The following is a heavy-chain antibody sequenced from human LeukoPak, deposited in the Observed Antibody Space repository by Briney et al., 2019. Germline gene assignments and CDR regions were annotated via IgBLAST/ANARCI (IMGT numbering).Heavy chain of an antibody. V-gene: IGHV3-30-3*01. CDR2: ISYDGSNK. J-gene: IGHJ4*02. CDR3: ARYAWSLGPAPGTPLFDY. Sequence: GGSLRLSCAASGFTFSAFAMHWVRQAPGKGLEWVALISYDGSNKYYADSVRGRFTLSRDNSKNTLYLQMNSLRAEDTAVYYCARYAWSLGPAPGTPLFDYWGQGTLVTVSS. CDR1: GFTFSAFA. D-gene: IGHD6-13*01.